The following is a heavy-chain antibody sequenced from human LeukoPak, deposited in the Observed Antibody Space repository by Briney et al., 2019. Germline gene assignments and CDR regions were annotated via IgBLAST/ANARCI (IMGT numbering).Heavy chain of an antibody. D-gene: IGHD1-14*01. CDR3: VREPIRCPPDYFDY. CDR1: GFAFSNYP. Sequence: PGRSLRLSCAASGFAFSNYPMHWVRQAPGQGLEGVAVASPDESHKYYADSVQGRFTIYRDNSRSTLYVQMDSLRVEDTAIYYCVREPIRCPPDYFDYWGQRTLVTASS. CDR2: ASPDESHK. V-gene: IGHV3-30-3*01. J-gene: IGHJ4*02.